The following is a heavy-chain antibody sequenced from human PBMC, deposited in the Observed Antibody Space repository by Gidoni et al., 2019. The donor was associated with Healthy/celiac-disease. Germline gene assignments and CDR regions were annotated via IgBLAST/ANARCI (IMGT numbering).Heavy chain of an antibody. D-gene: IGHD3-22*01. CDR3: TRLSDYYDSSGPHLGFDY. J-gene: IGHJ4*02. CDR1: GFTFSGSA. V-gene: IGHV3-73*01. CDR2: IRSKANSYAT. Sequence: EVQLVESGGGLVQPGGSLKLSCAASGFTFSGSAMHWVRQASGKGLEWVGRIRSKANSYATAYAASVKGRFTISRDDSKNTAYLQMNSLKTEDTAVYYCTRLSDYYDSSGPHLGFDYWGQGTLVTVSS.